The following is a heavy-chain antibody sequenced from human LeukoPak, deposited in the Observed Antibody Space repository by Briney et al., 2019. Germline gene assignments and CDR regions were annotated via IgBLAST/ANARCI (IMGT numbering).Heavy chain of an antibody. J-gene: IGHJ3*02. CDR3: ARDWVYGGNRAFDI. Sequence: GGSLRLSCAASGFTFSSYSMNWVRQAPGKGLEWVSSISSSSSDIYYADSVKGRFTISRDNAKNSLYLQMNSLRAEDTAVYYCARDWVYGGNRAFDIWGQGTMVTVSS. D-gene: IGHD4-23*01. V-gene: IGHV3-21*01. CDR1: GFTFSSYS. CDR2: ISSSSSDI.